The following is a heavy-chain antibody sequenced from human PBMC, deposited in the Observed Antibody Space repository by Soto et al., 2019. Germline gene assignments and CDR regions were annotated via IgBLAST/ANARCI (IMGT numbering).Heavy chain of an antibody. CDR3: SQGAYLAY. CDR1: GGSFSAYS. D-gene: IGHD3-16*01. V-gene: IGHV4-34*01. CDR2: INHSGYT. J-gene: IGHJ4*02. Sequence: QVQLHQWGAGLLKPSETLSLTCDVYGGSFSAYSWTWIRQPPGKGLEWIGEINHSGYTNFNPSLKSRVTISLDTSKKRFSLRLTSVTAADTALYYCSQGAYLAYWGQGTLVTVS.